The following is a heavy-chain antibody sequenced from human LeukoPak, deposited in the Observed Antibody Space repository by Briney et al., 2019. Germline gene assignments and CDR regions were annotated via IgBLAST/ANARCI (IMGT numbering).Heavy chain of an antibody. V-gene: IGHV3-23*01. Sequence: GGSLRPSCAGSGFLFYTYAMTWVRQAPGRGLEWVSLISGSGDTRNYADSVKGRFTISRDKNTLFLQMNGLRADDTAVYYCAKFRSTSLHDAFHVWGQGTMVTVSS. D-gene: IGHD1-14*01. CDR1: GFLFYTYA. CDR2: ISGSGDTR. CDR3: AKFRSTSLHDAFHV. J-gene: IGHJ3*01.